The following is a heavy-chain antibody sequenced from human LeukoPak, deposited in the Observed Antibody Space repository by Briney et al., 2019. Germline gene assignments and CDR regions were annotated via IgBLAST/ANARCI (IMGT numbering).Heavy chain of an antibody. CDR1: GFTFSSYG. V-gene: IGHV3-30*19. D-gene: IGHD6-13*01. CDR2: VSYDGDNE. CDR3: ARDRDIAAAGVGNTFGI. Sequence: GGSLRLSCAASGFTFSSYGMHWVRQAPGKGLEWVAVVSYDGDNEYYADSVKGRFTISRDNSKNTLYLQMNSLGPDDTALYYCARDRDIAAAGVGNTFGIWGQGTMVTVSS. J-gene: IGHJ3*02.